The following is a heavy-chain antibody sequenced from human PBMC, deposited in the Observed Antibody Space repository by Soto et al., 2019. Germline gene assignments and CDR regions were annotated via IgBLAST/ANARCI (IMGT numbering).Heavy chain of an antibody. CDR3: AKDPILGYCSGGSCNGYGMDV. D-gene: IGHD2-15*01. Sequence: GSLRLSCAASGFTFSSYAMSWVRQAPGKGLEWVSAISGSGGSTYYADSVKGRFTISRDNSKNTLYLQMNSLRAEDTAVYYCAKDPILGYCSGGSCNGYGMDVWGQGTTVTVSS. J-gene: IGHJ6*02. CDR1: GFTFSSYA. V-gene: IGHV3-23*01. CDR2: ISGSGGST.